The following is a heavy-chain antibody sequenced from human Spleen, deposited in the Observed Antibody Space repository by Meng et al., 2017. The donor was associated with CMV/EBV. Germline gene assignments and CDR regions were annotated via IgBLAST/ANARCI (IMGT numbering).Heavy chain of an antibody. J-gene: IGHJ4*02. V-gene: IGHV5-51*01. D-gene: IGHD3-3*01. CDR3: ARGSGYYRYHFDY. CDR1: GYNIRTYW. Sequence: KGAGYNIRTYWIGWVRQMPGKGLEWMGIIYPGDPQTRYSPSFQGQVTISADKSINTAYLQWSSLKASDTAMYYCARGSGYYRYHFDYWGQGTLVTVSS. CDR2: IYPGDPQT.